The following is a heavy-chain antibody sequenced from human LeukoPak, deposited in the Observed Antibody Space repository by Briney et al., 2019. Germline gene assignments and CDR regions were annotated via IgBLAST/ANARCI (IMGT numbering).Heavy chain of an antibody. Sequence: SVKVSCKASGGTFSSYAISWVRQAPGQGLEWMGGIIPIFGTANYAQKFQGRVAITTDESTSTAYMELSSLRSEDTAVYYCARDGSSRGEDWFDPWGQGTLVTVSS. CDR2: IIPIFGTA. CDR3: ARDGSSRGEDWFDP. CDR1: GGTFSSYA. V-gene: IGHV1-69*05. J-gene: IGHJ5*02. D-gene: IGHD6-6*01.